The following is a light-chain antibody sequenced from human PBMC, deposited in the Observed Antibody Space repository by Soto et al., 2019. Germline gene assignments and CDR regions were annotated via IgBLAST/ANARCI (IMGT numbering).Light chain of an antibody. Sequence: EIVLTQSPATLSLSPGERATLSCRASQSVSSYLAWYQQKSGQAPRLLIYDASNRATGIPARFSGSGYWTDVTLTIRSLGLEEFAVYYCQQRSDWVNFGGGNKVEI. V-gene: IGKV3-11*01. CDR1: QSVSSY. CDR3: QQRSDWVN. CDR2: DAS. J-gene: IGKJ4*01.